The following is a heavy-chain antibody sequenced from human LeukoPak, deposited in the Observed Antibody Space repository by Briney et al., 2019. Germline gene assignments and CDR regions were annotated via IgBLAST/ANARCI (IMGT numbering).Heavy chain of an antibody. CDR3: ARYATSRDGYNLYYYYYMDV. V-gene: IGHV5-51*01. J-gene: IGHJ6*03. CDR1: GYSFTSYW. Sequence: GESLKISCKGSGYSFTSYWIDWVRQMPGKGLEWMGIIYPGDSDTRYSPSFQGQVTISADKSISTAYLQWSSLKASDTAMYYCARYATSRDGYNLYYYYYMDVWGKGTTVTISS. CDR2: IYPGDSDT. D-gene: IGHD5-24*01.